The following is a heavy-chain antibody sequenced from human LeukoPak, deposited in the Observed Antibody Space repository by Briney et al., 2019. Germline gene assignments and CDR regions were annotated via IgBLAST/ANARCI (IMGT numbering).Heavy chain of an antibody. CDR3: ARHEGSGSYYSY. D-gene: IGHD1-26*01. CDR2: ISPDDSEI. Sequence: GESLKMSCKGSGYSFTTYWIAWVRQMPGSGLEWMGIISPDDSEIRYSPSFRGQVTISADKSTSTAYLQGSRLKASDTAIYYCARHEGSGSYYSYWGQGTLVTVSS. J-gene: IGHJ4*02. CDR1: GYSFTTYW. V-gene: IGHV5-51*01.